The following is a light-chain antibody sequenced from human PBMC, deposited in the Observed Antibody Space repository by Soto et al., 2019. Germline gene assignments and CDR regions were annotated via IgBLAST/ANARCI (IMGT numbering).Light chain of an antibody. CDR2: GAS. J-gene: IGKJ4*01. V-gene: IGKV3-15*01. Sequence: EIVMTQSPATLSVSPGEGATLSCRASQSVSSKLAWYQQKPGQAPRLLIYGASTRATGIPARFSGSGSGTEFTLIISRLEPEDFAMYYCQHYGNSPPLTFGGGTKVDIK. CDR1: QSVSSK. CDR3: QHYGNSPPLT.